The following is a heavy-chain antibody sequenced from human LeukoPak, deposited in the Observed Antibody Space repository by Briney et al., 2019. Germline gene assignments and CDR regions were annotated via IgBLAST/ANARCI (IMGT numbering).Heavy chain of an antibody. Sequence: GGSLRLSCAASGFTFSSYAMHWVRQAPGKGLEYVSAISSNGGSTCYANSVKGRSTISRDNSKNTLYLQMGSLRAEDMAVYYCARQGGYFDWLPSHWGQGTLVTVSS. CDR2: ISSNGGST. J-gene: IGHJ4*02. V-gene: IGHV3-64*01. CDR1: GFTFSSYA. CDR3: ARQGGYFDWLPSH. D-gene: IGHD3-9*01.